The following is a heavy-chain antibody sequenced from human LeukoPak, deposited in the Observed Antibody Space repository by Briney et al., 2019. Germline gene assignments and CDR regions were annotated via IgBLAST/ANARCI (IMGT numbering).Heavy chain of an antibody. CDR3: ARHGNLGYCSSTSCSNYYYYMDV. CDR1: GGSISSRNYY. CDR2: IYSSGST. D-gene: IGHD2-2*01. Sequence: PSETLSLTCTVSGGSISSRNYYWGWIRQPPGKGLEWIGCIYSSGSTYYNPSLMSRVTISVDTSKSQFSLKLSSVTAADTAVYYCARHGNLGYCSSTSCSNYYYYMDVWGKGTTVTVSS. V-gene: IGHV4-39*01. J-gene: IGHJ6*03.